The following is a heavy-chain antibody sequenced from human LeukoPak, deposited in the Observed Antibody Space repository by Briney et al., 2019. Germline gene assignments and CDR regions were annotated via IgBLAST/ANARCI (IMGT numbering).Heavy chain of an antibody. J-gene: IGHJ4*02. V-gene: IGHV3-11*04. D-gene: IGHD3-10*01. CDR2: ISSSSSTI. CDR1: AFTFCDYY. CDR3: ASTSYGSGSYPFDY. Sequence: GGSLRLSCAASAFTFCDYYMSWIRKAPGKGMEWVSYISSSSSTIYYADSVKGRFTISRDNAKNSLYLQMNSLRAEDTAVYYCASTSYGSGSYPFDYWGQGTLVTVSS.